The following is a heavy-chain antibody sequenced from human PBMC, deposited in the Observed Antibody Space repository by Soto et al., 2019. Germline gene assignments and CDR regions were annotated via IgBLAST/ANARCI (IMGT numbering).Heavy chain of an antibody. CDR2: IYHSGST. J-gene: IGHJ6*02. V-gene: IGHV4-38-2*02. CDR1: GYSISSGYY. CDR3: ARDHRKVRLRPSTYGMDV. Sequence: SETLSLTCAVSGYSISSGYYWGWIRQPPGKGLEWIGSIYHSGSTYYNPSLKSRVTISVDTSKNQFSLKLSSVTAADTAVYYCARDHRKVRLRPSTYGMDVWGQGTTVTVSS. D-gene: IGHD3-16*01.